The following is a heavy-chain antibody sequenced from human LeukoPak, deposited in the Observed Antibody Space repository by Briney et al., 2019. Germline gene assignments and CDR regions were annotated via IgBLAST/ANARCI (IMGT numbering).Heavy chain of an antibody. CDR3: ARDYGFGEGNYFFDY. Sequence: SETLSLTCTVSGGSISSSSYYWGWIRQPPGKGLEWIGSIYYSGSTYYNPSLKSRVTISVDTSKNQFSLKLSSVTAADTAVYYCARDYGFGEGNYFFDYWGQGTLVTVSS. V-gene: IGHV4-39*07. D-gene: IGHD3-10*01. CDR2: IYYSGST. J-gene: IGHJ4*02. CDR1: GGSISSSSYY.